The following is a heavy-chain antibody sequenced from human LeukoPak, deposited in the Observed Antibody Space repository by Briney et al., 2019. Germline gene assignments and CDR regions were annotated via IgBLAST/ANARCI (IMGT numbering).Heavy chain of an antibody. V-gene: IGHV1-69*13. Sequence: ASVKVSCKTSGYTFTGYYMHWVRQAPGQGLEWMGGIIPIFGTANYAQKFQGRVTITADESTSTAYMELSSLRSEDTAVYYCARDRDYGDYAIDYWGQGTLVTVSS. D-gene: IGHD4-17*01. J-gene: IGHJ4*02. CDR1: GYTFTGYY. CDR2: IIPIFGTA. CDR3: ARDRDYGDYAIDY.